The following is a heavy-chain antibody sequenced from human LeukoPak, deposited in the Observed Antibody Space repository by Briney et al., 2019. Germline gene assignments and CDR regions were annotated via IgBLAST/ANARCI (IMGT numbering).Heavy chain of an antibody. CDR3: AKAPGGGNWN. Sequence: PGGSLRLSCVASGFTFSTYAMTWVRQAPGKGLEWVSVISGSGRSGTNYADSVKGRFTIFRDNSKNTLYLQMNSLRVEDTAIYYCAKAPGGGNWNWGQGTLVTVSS. D-gene: IGHD4-23*01. V-gene: IGHV3-23*01. CDR1: GFTFSTYA. J-gene: IGHJ4*02. CDR2: ISGSGRSGT.